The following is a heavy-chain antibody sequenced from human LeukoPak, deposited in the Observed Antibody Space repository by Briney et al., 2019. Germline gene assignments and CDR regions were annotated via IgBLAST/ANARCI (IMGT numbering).Heavy chain of an antibody. J-gene: IGHJ4*02. Sequence: GGSLRLSCAASGFTFSDYYMSWIRQAPGKGLEWVSYISSSGSTIYYADSVKGRFTISRDNAKNSLYLQMNSLRAEDTAVYYCAREWSYSSSQHSDYWGQGTLVTVSS. CDR1: GFTFSDYY. CDR3: AREWSYSSSQHSDY. D-gene: IGHD6-13*01. CDR2: ISSSGSTI. V-gene: IGHV3-11*04.